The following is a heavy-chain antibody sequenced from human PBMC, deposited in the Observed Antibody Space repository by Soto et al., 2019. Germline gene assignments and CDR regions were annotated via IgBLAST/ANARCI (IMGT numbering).Heavy chain of an antibody. J-gene: IGHJ6*02. Sequence: SETLSLTCAVSGGSFSGYNWTWIRQPPGKGLEWIGEIDHSVSTISNPSLKSRVTISLDTSKNQFSLTMTSVTAADTSVYFCARGTHVGHRTDDYDGMDVWGQGTRVTVSS. D-gene: IGHD3-10*01. CDR3: ARGTHVGHRTDDYDGMDV. CDR1: GGSFSGYN. CDR2: IDHSVST. V-gene: IGHV4-34*01.